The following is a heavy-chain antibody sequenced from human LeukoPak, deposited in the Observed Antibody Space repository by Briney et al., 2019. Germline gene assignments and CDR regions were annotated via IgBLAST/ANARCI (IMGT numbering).Heavy chain of an antibody. CDR1: GGTFSSYA. J-gene: IGHJ4*02. D-gene: IGHD5-24*01. CDR3: ARLLGDGYNLIDY. V-gene: IGHV1-69*13. CDR2: IIPIFGTA. Sequence: SVKVSCKASGGTFSSYAISWVRQAPGQGLEWMGGIIPIFGTANYAQKFQGRVTITADESTSTAYMELSSLRSEDTAVYYCARLLGDGYNLIDYWGQGTLVTVSS.